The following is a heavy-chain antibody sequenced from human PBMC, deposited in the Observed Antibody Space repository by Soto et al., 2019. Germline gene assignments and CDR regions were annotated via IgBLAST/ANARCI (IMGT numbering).Heavy chain of an antibody. Sequence: ASVKVSCKASGYTFTSYGISWVRQAPGQGFEWMGWISAYNGNTNYAQKLQGRVTMTTDTSTSTAYMELRSLRSDDTAVYYCARDNEDGYYDSSGYPGYWGQGTLVTVSS. CDR1: GYTFTSYG. D-gene: IGHD3-22*01. CDR2: ISAYNGNT. CDR3: ARDNEDGYYDSSGYPGY. J-gene: IGHJ4*02. V-gene: IGHV1-18*01.